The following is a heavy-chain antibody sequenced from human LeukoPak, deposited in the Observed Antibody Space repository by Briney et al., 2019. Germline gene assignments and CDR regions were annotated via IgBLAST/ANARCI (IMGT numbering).Heavy chain of an antibody. D-gene: IGHD3-22*01. CDR3: ARSPYYYDSSGYYSDY. CDR2: ISAYNGNT. CDR1: GYTFTSYG. Sequence: ASVKVSCKASGYTFTSYGISWVRQAPGQGLEWMGWISAYNGNTNYAQKFQGRVTITADESTSTAYMELSSLRSEDTAVYYCARSPYYYDSSGYYSDYWGQGTLVTVSS. J-gene: IGHJ4*02. V-gene: IGHV1-18*01.